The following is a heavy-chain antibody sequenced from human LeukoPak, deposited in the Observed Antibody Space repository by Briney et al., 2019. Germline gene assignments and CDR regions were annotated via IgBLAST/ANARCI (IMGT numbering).Heavy chain of an antibody. CDR2: IKSKTDGGTT. D-gene: IGHD6-19*01. J-gene: IGHJ4*02. CDR1: GFTFSNAW. V-gene: IGHV3-15*01. CDR3: ARGGYSSVSPWDY. Sequence: GGSLRLSCAASGFTFSNAWMNWVRQAPGKGLEWVGRIKSKTDGGTTDYAAPVKGRFTISRDDSKNTLYLQMNSLRAEDTAVYYCARGGYSSVSPWDYWGQGTLVTVSS.